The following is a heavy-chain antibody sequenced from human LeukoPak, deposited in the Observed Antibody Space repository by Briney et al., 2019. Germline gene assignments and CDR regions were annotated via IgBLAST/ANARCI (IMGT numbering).Heavy chain of an antibody. CDR3: ARDFFPVRSSWYNY. V-gene: IGHV3-33*01. D-gene: IGHD6-13*01. CDR1: GFTFSSYG. Sequence: GRSLRLSCAASGFTFSSYGMQWVRHAPGKWLEWVAVIWYDRSNKYYADYVKGRFTIYRDNSKNTLYLQMNSLRAEDTAVYYCARDFFPVRSSWYNYWGQGTLVTVSS. J-gene: IGHJ4*02. CDR2: IWYDRSNK.